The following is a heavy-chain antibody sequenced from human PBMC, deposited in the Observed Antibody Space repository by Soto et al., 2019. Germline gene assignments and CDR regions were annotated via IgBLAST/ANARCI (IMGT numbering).Heavy chain of an antibody. CDR1: GDTFSFYT. D-gene: IGHD3-10*01. J-gene: IGHJ4*02. V-gene: IGHV1-69*02. CDR2: VNPILSMS. CDR3: ATSYGSGYRAFDY. Sequence: QVQLVQSGAEVKKPGSSVKVSCKASGDTFSFYTINWVRQAPGLGPEWMGRVNPILSMSNYAQKFQGRVTMTADKSTSTAYMELRSLRSDDTAFYYCATSYGSGYRAFDYWGQGALVTVSS.